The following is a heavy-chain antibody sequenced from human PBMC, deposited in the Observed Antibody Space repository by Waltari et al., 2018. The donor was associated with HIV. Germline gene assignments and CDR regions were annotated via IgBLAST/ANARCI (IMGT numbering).Heavy chain of an antibody. Sequence: EVQLVESGGDLVQPGGSLRLSCAASGFTFSSYWMSWVRQAPGKGLEWVANIKEDGSVKYYVDSVKGRFTISRDNAKNSLYLQMNSLRAEDTAVYYCASFLWWTTPPFDYWGQGTLVTVSS. CDR3: ASFLWWTTPPFDY. J-gene: IGHJ4*02. V-gene: IGHV3-7*01. CDR2: IKEDGSVK. D-gene: IGHD2-21*01. CDR1: GFTFSSYW.